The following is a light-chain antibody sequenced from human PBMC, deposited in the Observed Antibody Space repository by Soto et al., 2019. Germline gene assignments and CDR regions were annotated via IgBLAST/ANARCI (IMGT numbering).Light chain of an antibody. J-gene: IGLJ1*01. Sequence: QSALTQPASVSGSPGQSITISCTGTSSDVGGNKYVSWYQHYPGKAPKLMICDVSNRPSGVSNRFSGSKSGNTASLTISGVQAEYEADYYCSAFTGTTYVFGPGTKLTVL. CDR1: SSDVGGNKY. CDR2: DVS. V-gene: IGLV2-14*03. CDR3: SAFTGTTYV.